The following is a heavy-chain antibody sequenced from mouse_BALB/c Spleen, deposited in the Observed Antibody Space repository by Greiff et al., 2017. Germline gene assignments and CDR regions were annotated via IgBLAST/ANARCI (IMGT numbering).Heavy chain of an antibody. CDR2: ISYDGSN. CDR3: ARLYGYDGYFDY. CDR1: GYSITSGYY. D-gene: IGHD2-2*01. Sequence: EVHLVESGPGLVKPSQSLSLTCSVTGYSITSGYYWNWIRQFPGNKLEWMGYISYDGSNNYNPSLKNRITITRDTSKNQFFLKLNSVTTEDTATYYCARLYGYDGYFDYWGQGTTLTVSS. V-gene: IGHV3-6*02. J-gene: IGHJ2*01.